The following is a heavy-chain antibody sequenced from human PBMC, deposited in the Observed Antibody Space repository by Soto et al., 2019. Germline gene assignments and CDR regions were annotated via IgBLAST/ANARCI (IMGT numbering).Heavy chain of an antibody. CDR1: GFNFNKYA. CDR2: ISCCGGTA. Sequence: EVQLLESGGDLLRPGESLRLSCAASGFNFNKYAMSWVRQAPGEGLEWVSGISCCGGTASYADSVKGRFTIARDDSKNTLFLHMNSLRVEDTAEYYWAKADGEQWLLPHLENWGRGTLVTVS. J-gene: IGHJ4*02. CDR3: AKADGEQWLLPHLEN. D-gene: IGHD6-19*01. V-gene: IGHV3-23*01.